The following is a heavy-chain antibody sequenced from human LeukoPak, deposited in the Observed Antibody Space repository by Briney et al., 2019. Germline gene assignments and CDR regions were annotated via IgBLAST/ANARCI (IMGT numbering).Heavy chain of an antibody. CDR2: IWYDGSNK. J-gene: IGHJ6*02. CDR1: GFTFSSYG. D-gene: IGHD3-9*01. CDR3: ARDTYVLRYFDWSIYYYYYGMDV. V-gene: IGHV3-33*01. Sequence: GRSLRLSCAASGFTFSSYGMHWVRQAPGKGLEWVAVIWYDGSNKYYADSEKGRFTISRDNSKNTLYLQMNSLRAEDTAVYYCARDTYVLRYFDWSIYYYYYGMDVWGQGTTVTVSS.